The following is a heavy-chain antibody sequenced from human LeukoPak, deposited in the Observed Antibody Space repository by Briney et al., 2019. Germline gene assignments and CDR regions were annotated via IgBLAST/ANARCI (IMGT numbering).Heavy chain of an antibody. CDR3: ARTRSSSDWWFDP. CDR1: GFSFCSYS. CDR2: ISGSSGSI. J-gene: IGHJ5*02. Sequence: GGSLRLSCAASGFSFCSYSMNWIRQAPGKGLEWVSYISGSSGSIYYADSVKGRFTISRDNAKSSLYLQMNSLSDEDTAVYFCARTRSSSDWWFDPWGQGTRVTISS. D-gene: IGHD6-6*01. V-gene: IGHV3-48*02.